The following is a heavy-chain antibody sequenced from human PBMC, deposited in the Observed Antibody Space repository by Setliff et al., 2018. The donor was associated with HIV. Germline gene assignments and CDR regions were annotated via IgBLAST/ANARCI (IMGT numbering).Heavy chain of an antibody. CDR2: IFHTGSA. Sequence: PSETLSLTCTVSGGSISNGIYYWVWIRQPPGKGLGWIGGIFHTGSAHYNPSLRSRVTISVDTSKNQFSMKLHSVTAADTTVYYCARWITTPTKGVFDIWGQGTVVTV. CDR1: GGSISNGIYY. D-gene: IGHD4-17*01. V-gene: IGHV4-39*01. J-gene: IGHJ3*02. CDR3: ARWITTPTKGVFDI.